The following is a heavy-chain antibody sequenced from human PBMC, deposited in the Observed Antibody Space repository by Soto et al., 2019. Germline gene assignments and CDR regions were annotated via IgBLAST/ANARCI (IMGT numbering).Heavy chain of an antibody. CDR2: ISSSSSYI. V-gene: IGHV3-21*04. Sequence: GGSLRLSCAASGFTFSSYSMNWVRQAPGKGLEWVSSISSSSSYIYYADSVKGRFTISRDNAKNSLYLQMNSLRAEDTAVYYCAKERATTTAFDYWGQGALVTVS. J-gene: IGHJ4*02. CDR1: GFTFSSYS. CDR3: AKERATTTAFDY. D-gene: IGHD4-17*01.